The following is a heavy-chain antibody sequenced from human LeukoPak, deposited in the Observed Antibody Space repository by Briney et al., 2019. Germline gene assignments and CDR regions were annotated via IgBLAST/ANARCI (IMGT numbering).Heavy chain of an antibody. D-gene: IGHD5-12*01. Sequence: GGSLRLSCAASGFTFSSYAMTWVRQAPGKGLEWASSITSSGGRTYYADSVKGRFTIARDSSRNTLHLEMNSLRAEDTALYYCARYMVATSNYFDHWGQGTLVTVSS. CDR3: ARYMVATSNYFDH. V-gene: IGHV3-23*01. CDR1: GFTFSSYA. CDR2: ITSSGGRT. J-gene: IGHJ4*02.